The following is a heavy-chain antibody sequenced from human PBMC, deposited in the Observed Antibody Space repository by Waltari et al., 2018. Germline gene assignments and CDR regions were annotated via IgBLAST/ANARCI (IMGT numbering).Heavy chain of an antibody. Sequence: QVQLVQSGAEVKKPGASVKAPCKASGYTFTTKPIHWVRQAPGQRLEWMGWINVGNDNTRYSQKFQGRVTITTDTSASTAYMELSNLRSEDTAVYYCAREAVRGGGCFDSWGQGTLVTVSS. CDR1: GYTFTTKP. J-gene: IGHJ4*02. V-gene: IGHV1-3*01. CDR2: INVGNDNT. CDR3: AREAVRGGGCFDS. D-gene: IGHD3-10*01.